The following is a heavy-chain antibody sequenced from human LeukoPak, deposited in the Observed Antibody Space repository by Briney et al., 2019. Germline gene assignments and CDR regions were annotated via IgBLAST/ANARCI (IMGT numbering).Heavy chain of an antibody. CDR1: GGSFSGYY. J-gene: IGHJ5*02. V-gene: IGHV4-34*01. CDR2: INHSGST. D-gene: IGHD6-13*01. CDR3: AREVAPFIAAVWLNWFDP. Sequence: PSETLSLTCAVYGGSFSGYYWSWIRQPPGKGLEWIGEINHSGSTNYNPSLKSRVTISVDTSKNQFSLKLSSVTAADTAVYYCAREVAPFIAAVWLNWFDPWGQGTLVTVSS.